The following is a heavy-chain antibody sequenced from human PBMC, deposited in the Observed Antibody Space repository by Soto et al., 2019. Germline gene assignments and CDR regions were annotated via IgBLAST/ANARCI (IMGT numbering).Heavy chain of an antibody. J-gene: IGHJ5*02. D-gene: IGHD6-13*01. CDR2: MNPNSGNT. Sequence: QVQLVQSGAEVKKPGASGKVSCKASGYTFTSYDINWVRQATGQGLEWMGWMNPNSGNTGYAQKFQGRVTMTRNTSISTAYMELSSLRSEDTAVYYCARERSAAGTGWFDPWGQGTLVTVSS. CDR3: ARERSAAGTGWFDP. V-gene: IGHV1-8*01. CDR1: GYTFTSYD.